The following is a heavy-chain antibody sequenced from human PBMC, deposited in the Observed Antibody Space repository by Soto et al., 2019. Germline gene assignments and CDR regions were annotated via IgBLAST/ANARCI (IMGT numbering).Heavy chain of an antibody. D-gene: IGHD4-17*01. Sequence: AGGSLRLSCRASGYTFSNYYIIWVRQAPGKGLEWVANIRQDGGEKYYVDSVKGRFTISRDNTQNSMYLQMNSLRAEDTAVYYCARAPDYVPHLDYWGQGILVTVSS. V-gene: IGHV3-7*03. CDR1: GYTFSNYY. J-gene: IGHJ4*02. CDR3: ARAPDYVPHLDY. CDR2: IRQDGGEK.